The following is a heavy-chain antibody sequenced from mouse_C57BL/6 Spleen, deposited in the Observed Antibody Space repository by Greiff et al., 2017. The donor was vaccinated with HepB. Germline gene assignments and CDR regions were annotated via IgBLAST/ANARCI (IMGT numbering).Heavy chain of an antibody. CDR1: GYTFTSYW. CDR2: INPSNGGT. CDR3: ARSAYYGSSYNYAMDY. D-gene: IGHD1-1*01. V-gene: IGHV1-53*01. J-gene: IGHJ4*01. Sequence: VKLKQPGTELVKPGASVKLSCKASGYTFTSYWMHWVKQRPGQGLEWIGNINPSNGGTNYNEKFKSKATLTVDKSSSTAYMQLSSLTSEDSAVYYCARSAYYGSSYNYAMDYWGQGTSVTVSS.